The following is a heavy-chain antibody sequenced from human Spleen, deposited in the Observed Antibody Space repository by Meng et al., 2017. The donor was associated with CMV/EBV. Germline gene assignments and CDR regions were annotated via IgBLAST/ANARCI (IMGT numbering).Heavy chain of an antibody. Sequence: GESLKISCAASGFTFSSYAMSWVRQAPGKGLEWVSSISSTSSYIYYADSVKGRFTISRDNAKNSLYLQMNSLRAEDTAVYYCARDRLDYSTFWYRAGMDVWGQGTTVTVSS. V-gene: IGHV3-21*01. D-gene: IGHD6-13*01. CDR3: ARDRLDYSTFWYRAGMDV. J-gene: IGHJ6*02. CDR2: ISSTSSYI. CDR1: GFTFSSYA.